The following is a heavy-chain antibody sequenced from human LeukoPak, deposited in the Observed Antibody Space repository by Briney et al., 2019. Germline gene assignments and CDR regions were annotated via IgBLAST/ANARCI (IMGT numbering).Heavy chain of an antibody. CDR3: AMRPKYYYGSGSYFANWFDP. CDR2: INHSGST. CDR1: GGSFSGYY. Sequence: SETLSLTCAVYGGSFSGYYWSWIRQPPGKGLEWIGEINHSGSTNYNPSLKSRVTISVDTSKNQFSLKLSSVPAADTAVYYCAMRPKYYYGSGSYFANWFDPWGQGTLVTVSS. D-gene: IGHD3-10*01. V-gene: IGHV4-34*01. J-gene: IGHJ5*02.